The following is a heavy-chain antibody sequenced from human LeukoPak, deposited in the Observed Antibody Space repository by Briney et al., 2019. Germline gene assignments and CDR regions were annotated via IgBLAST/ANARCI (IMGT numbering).Heavy chain of an antibody. D-gene: IGHD3-22*01. V-gene: IGHV3-7*01. J-gene: IGHJ4*02. CDR3: ARDGGTMIVVVILDY. CDR2: IKQDGSEK. Sequence: GGSPRLSCAASGFTFSSYWMSWVRQAPGKGLEWVANIKQDGSEKYYVDSVKGRFTISRDNAKNSLYLQMNSLRAEDTAVYYCARDGGTMIVVVILDYWGQGTLVTVSS. CDR1: GFTFSSYW.